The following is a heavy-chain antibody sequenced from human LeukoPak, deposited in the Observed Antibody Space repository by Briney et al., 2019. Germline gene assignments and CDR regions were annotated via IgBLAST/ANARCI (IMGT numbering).Heavy chain of an antibody. J-gene: IGHJ6*04. V-gene: IGHV3-30*04. CDR3: ARPTGMYYYYYYGMDV. D-gene: IGHD3-10*01. Sequence: GRSLRLSCAASGFTFSSYAMHWVRQAPGKGLEWVAVISYDGSNKYYADSVKGRFTISRDNSKNTLYLQMNSLRAEDTAVYYCARPTGMYYYYYYGMDVWGKGTTVTVSS. CDR2: ISYDGSNK. CDR1: GFTFSSYA.